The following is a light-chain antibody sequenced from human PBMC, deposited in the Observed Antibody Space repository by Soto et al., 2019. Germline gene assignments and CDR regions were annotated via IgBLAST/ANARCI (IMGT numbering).Light chain of an antibody. V-gene: IGKV3-20*01. J-gene: IGKJ4*01. CDR2: GGS. CDR3: QQYGTSPLT. CDR1: QSVSSSY. Sequence: EIVLTQSPGTLSLSPGERATLSCRASQSVSSSYLAWYQQKPGQAPRLLICGGSSRATGIPDRFSGSGSGTDFTLTISRLEPEDFAVYYCQQYGTSPLTFGGGTKVDIK.